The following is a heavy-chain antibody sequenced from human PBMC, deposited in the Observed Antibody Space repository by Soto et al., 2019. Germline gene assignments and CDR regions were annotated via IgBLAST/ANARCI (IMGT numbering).Heavy chain of an antibody. CDR3: ASYYGSGSHILWYYGMDV. D-gene: IGHD3-10*01. CDR2: ISSSGSTI. V-gene: IGHV3-48*03. Sequence: EVQLVESGGGLVQPGGSLRLSCAASGFTFSSYEMNWVRQAPGKGLEWVSYISSSGSTIYYADSVKGRFTISRDNAKNSLYLQMNSLRAEDTAVYYCASYYGSGSHILWYYGMDVWGQGTTVTVSS. CDR1: GFTFSSYE. J-gene: IGHJ6*02.